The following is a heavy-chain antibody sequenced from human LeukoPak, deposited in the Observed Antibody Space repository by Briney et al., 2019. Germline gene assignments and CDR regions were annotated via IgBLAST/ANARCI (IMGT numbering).Heavy chain of an antibody. V-gene: IGHV4-39*07. D-gene: IGHD1-26*01. CDR1: GGSISSSSYY. CDR3: ARGPGGTYYDFDY. J-gene: IGHJ4*02. Sequence: PSETLSLTCTVSGGSISSSSYYWGWIRQPPGKGLEWIGSIYHTGSTFYNPSLKSRVTISVDTSKNQFSLRLNSVTAADTAVYYCARGPGGTYYDFDYWGQGTLVTVSS. CDR2: IYHTGST.